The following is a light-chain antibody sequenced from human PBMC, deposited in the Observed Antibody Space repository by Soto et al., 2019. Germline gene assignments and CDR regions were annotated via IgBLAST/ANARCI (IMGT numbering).Light chain of an antibody. J-gene: IGKJ3*01. Sequence: EIVLTQSPATLSLSPGERATLACRASQSVSRYLAWYQQKPGQAPRLLIYDAYNRATGIPARFSGSGSGTDFTLTISSLEPEDFAVYYCQQRSNWPTFGPGTKVDIK. CDR2: DAY. V-gene: IGKV3-11*01. CDR1: QSVSRY. CDR3: QQRSNWPT.